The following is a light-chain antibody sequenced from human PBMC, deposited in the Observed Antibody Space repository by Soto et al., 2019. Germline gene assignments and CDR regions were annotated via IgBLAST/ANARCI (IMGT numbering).Light chain of an antibody. V-gene: IGLV2-14*03. CDR2: DVS. J-gene: IGLJ1*01. CDR1: SSDVGGYNY. CDR3: SSYTSSSTRV. Sequence: QSALTQPASVSGSPGQSITISCTGTSSDVGGYNYLSWYQHHPGKAPKLMIYDVSDRPSGVSNRFSGSKSGNTASLTISGLQNEDEADYYCSSYTSSSTRVFGTGTKLTVL.